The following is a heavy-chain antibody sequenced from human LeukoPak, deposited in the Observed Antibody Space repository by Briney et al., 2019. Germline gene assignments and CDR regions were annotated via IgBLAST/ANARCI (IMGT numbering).Heavy chain of an antibody. J-gene: IGHJ4*02. V-gene: IGHV4-31*03. D-gene: IGHD2-15*01. CDR2: IYFTGNT. Sequence: SETLSLTCTVSGGSISSPDYYWSWIRQRPGKGLEWTGYIYFTGNTYQNPSLKSRLSISVDTSKNQFSLKLSSVTAADTAVYYCARVYCSGDGCYSRDWSGLDYWGQGTLVTVSS. CDR1: GGSISSPDYY. CDR3: ARVYCSGDGCYSRDWSGLDY.